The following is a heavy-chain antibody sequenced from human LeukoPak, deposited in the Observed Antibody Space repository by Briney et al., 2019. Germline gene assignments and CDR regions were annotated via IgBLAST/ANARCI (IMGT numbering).Heavy chain of an antibody. CDR1: GDSISSRSYF. CDR3: AKSGGYGLDY. Sequence: SETLSLTCTVSGDSISSRSYFWGWIRQPPGKGLEWIGSIYSSGSTYYNASLQSRVTISIETSKNQISLRLNSVTAADTAMYYCAKSGGYGLDYWGQGTLVTVSS. D-gene: IGHD1-26*01. V-gene: IGHV4-39*01. CDR2: IYSSGST. J-gene: IGHJ4*02.